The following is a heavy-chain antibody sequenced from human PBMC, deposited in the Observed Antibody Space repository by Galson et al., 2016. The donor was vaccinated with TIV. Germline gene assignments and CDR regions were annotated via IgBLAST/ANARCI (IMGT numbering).Heavy chain of an antibody. CDR2: ISGGGDYT. J-gene: IGHJ4*02. CDR1: GFTFNNDA. D-gene: IGHD5-24*01. V-gene: IGHV3-23*01. Sequence: SLRLSCAASGFTFNNDALSWVRQPAGKGLEWVAPISGGGDYTSYADSVKGRFTVSRDNSKNTVYLEMNSLRAEDTAVYYCAKAQGGGYNYAPFDYWGRGTLVTVSS. CDR3: AKAQGGGYNYAPFDY.